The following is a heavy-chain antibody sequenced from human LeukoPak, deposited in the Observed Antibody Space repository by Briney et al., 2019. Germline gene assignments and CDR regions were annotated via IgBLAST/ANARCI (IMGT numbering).Heavy chain of an antibody. Sequence: GGSLRLSCAASGFTFSSYGRHWVRQAPGKGLEWVAVISYDGSNKYYADSVKGRFTISRDNPKNPLYLQMNSLRAEDTAVYYCAKDDRGYYYGSGSYLGSAFDIWGQGTMVTVSS. J-gene: IGHJ3*02. D-gene: IGHD3-10*01. CDR2: ISYDGSNK. CDR1: GFTFSSYG. V-gene: IGHV3-30*18. CDR3: AKDDRGYYYGSGSYLGSAFDI.